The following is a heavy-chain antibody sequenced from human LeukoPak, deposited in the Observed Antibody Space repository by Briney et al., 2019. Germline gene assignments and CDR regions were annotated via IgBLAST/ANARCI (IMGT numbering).Heavy chain of an antibody. CDR1: GGTFSSYA. CDR2: IIPIFGTA. D-gene: IGHD3-10*01. V-gene: IGHV1-69*05. J-gene: IGHJ4*02. CDR3: ARSRTSLWFGELLPGGYFDY. Sequence: SVKVSCKASGGTFSSYAISWVRQAPGQGLEWMGGIIPIFGTANYAQKFQGRVTITTDESTSTAYMELSSLRSEDTAVYYCARSRTSLWFGELLPGGYFDYWGQGTLVTVSS.